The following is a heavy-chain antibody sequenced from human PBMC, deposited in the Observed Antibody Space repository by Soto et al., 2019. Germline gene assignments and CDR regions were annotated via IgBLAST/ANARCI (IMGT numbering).Heavy chain of an antibody. CDR1: GFTFTSYA. V-gene: IGHV3-23*01. CDR2: ISGSGGST. CDR3: AKDLKTTVSRAYDY. D-gene: IGHD4-17*01. J-gene: IGHJ4*02. Sequence: GGSLRLSCAASGFTFTSYAMTWVRQAPGKGLEWVSVISGSGGSTYYADSVKGRFTISRDNSKNTLYLQMISLRAQDTAVYYCAKDLKTTVSRAYDYWGQGTLVTVSS.